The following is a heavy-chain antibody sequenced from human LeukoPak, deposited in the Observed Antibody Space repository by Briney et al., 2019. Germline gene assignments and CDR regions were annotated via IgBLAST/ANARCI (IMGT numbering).Heavy chain of an antibody. CDR1: GGSISSSSYY. D-gene: IGHD5-12*01. CDR2: IYYSGST. J-gene: IGHJ4*02. Sequence: SETLSLTCTVSGGSISSSSYYWGWIRQPPGKGLEWIGSIYYSGSTHYNPSLKSRVTISVDTSKNQFSLKLSSVTAADTAVYYCARGGIVATIDYWGQGTLVTVSS. CDR3: ARGGIVATIDY. V-gene: IGHV4-39*07.